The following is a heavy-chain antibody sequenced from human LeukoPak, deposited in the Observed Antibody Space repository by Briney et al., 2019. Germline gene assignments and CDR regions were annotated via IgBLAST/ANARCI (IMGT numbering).Heavy chain of an antibody. Sequence: PGGSLRLSCAASGFTFSSYAMSWVRQAPGKGLEWVSAISGSGGSTYYADSVKGRFTISRDNSKNTLYLQMNSLRAEDTAVYYCAKDRSAYSYGRNYYFDYWGQGTLVTVSS. D-gene: IGHD5-18*01. V-gene: IGHV3-23*01. J-gene: IGHJ4*02. CDR3: AKDRSAYSYGRNYYFDY. CDR1: GFTFSSYA. CDR2: ISGSGGST.